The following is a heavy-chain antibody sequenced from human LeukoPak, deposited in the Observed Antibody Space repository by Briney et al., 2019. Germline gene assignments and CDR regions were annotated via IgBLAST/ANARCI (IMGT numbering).Heavy chain of an antibody. CDR3: ARLTVGKSLYEVPVAGLHFDY. CDR1: GGSISSSSYY. Sequence: SETLSLTCTVSGGSISSSSYYWGYIRQPPGKGLEWIGSIHYSGSTYYNPSLKSRVTISLDTSKNHFSLNLSSVTAADAAVYYCARLTVGKSLYEVPVAGLHFDYWGRGTLVTVSS. D-gene: IGHD6-19*01. J-gene: IGHJ4*02. CDR2: IHYSGST. V-gene: IGHV4-39*07.